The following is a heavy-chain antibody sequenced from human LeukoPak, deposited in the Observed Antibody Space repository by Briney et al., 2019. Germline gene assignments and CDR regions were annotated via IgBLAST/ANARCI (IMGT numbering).Heavy chain of an antibody. CDR1: GGSISSYY. J-gene: IGHJ4*02. D-gene: IGHD2-21*02. CDR2: IYYSGST. Sequence: SETLSLTCTVSGGSISSYYWSWIRQPPGKGLEWIGYIYYSGSTNYNPSLKSRVTISVDTSKNQFSLKLSSVTAADTAVYYCARDFGGDADDCWGQGTLVTVSS. V-gene: IGHV4-59*01. CDR3: ARDFGGDADDC.